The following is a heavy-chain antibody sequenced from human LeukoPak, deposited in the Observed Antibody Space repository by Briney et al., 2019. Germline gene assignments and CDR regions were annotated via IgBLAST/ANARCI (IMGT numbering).Heavy chain of an antibody. CDR2: INPNSGGT. CDR1: GYTFTSYY. CDR3: ARGVGMVRGPRVTNWFDP. D-gene: IGHD3-10*01. Sequence: ASVKVSCKASGYTFTSYYMHWVRQAPGQGLEWMGWINPNSGGTNYAQKFQGRVTMTRDTSISTAYMELSRLRSDDTAVYYCARGVGMVRGPRVTNWFDPWGQGTLVTVSS. J-gene: IGHJ5*02. V-gene: IGHV1-2*02.